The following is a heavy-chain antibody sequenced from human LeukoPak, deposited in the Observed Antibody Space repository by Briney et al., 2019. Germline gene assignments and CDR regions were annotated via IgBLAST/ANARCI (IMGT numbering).Heavy chain of an antibody. V-gene: IGHV4-4*02. CDR2: IYHSGNT. CDR1: GGSISSSNW. J-gene: IGHJ5*02. Sequence: SETLSLTCAVSGGSISSSNWWNWVRQTPEKGLEWIGEIYHSGNTNYNPSLKSRVIISVDKSKNQFSLNVTSVTAADTAVYYRARVRSDKNIDPWGQGTLVSVSS. D-gene: IGHD1/OR15-1a*01. CDR3: ARVRSDKNIDP.